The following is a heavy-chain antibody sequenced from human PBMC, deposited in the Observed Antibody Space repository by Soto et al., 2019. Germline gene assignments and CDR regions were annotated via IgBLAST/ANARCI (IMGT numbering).Heavy chain of an antibody. V-gene: IGHV3-15*01. CDR1: GFGFTDTW. Sequence: EVQLVESGGDLVQPGGSLKLSCAASGFGFTDTWMSWVRQFPEKGLEWVGRIKSKISGGAEDYAAPVKGRFIISRDDSKSSVYLQMNSLKTEDSGIYYCIAHSGQLSLDYWGQGTLVTVSS. CDR3: IAHSGQLSLDY. CDR2: IKSKISGGAE. D-gene: IGHD3-16*02. J-gene: IGHJ4*02.